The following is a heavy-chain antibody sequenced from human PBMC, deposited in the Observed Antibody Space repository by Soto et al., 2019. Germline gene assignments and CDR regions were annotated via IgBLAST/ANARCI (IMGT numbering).Heavy chain of an antibody. V-gene: IGHV3-13*05. CDR1: GFTFRNYD. Sequence: EVQLVESGGGLVQPGGSLRLSCEASGFTFRNYDMHWVRQGTGKGLEWVSGISAAGDPDYADSVEGRFTISRENAQNSFFLQMTSLRVGDTAVYYCARTDRDFYGMDVWGQWTTVIVSS. CDR2: ISAAGDP. J-gene: IGHJ6*02. CDR3: ARTDRDFYGMDV.